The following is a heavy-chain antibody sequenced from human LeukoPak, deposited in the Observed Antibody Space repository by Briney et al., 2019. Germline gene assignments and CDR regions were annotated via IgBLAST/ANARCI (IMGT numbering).Heavy chain of an antibody. Sequence: GASVKVSCKASGGTFSSYAISWVRQAPGQGLEWMGWISAYNGNTNYAQKLQGRVTMTTDTSTSTAYMELRSLRSDDTAVYYCARVGRYYYDSSGYYYVDYWGQGTLVTVSS. V-gene: IGHV1-18*01. CDR3: ARVGRYYYDSSGYYYVDY. D-gene: IGHD3-22*01. J-gene: IGHJ4*02. CDR1: GGTFSSYA. CDR2: ISAYNGNT.